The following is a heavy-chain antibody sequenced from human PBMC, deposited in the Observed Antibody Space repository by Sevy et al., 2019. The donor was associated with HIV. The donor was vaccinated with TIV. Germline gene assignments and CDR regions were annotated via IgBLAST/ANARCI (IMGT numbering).Heavy chain of an antibody. CDR1: GFTFSPYW. V-gene: IGHV3-7*01. D-gene: IGHD1-26*01. Sequence: GGSLRLSCAASGFTFSPYWMTWVRQAPGKGLEWVANIRPDGSDKYYVDSVKGRFTISGDNAKNSLYLQMNSLRADDTAMYYCARGVGLDCWGQGALVTVSS. J-gene: IGHJ4*02. CDR2: IRPDGSDK. CDR3: ARGVGLDC.